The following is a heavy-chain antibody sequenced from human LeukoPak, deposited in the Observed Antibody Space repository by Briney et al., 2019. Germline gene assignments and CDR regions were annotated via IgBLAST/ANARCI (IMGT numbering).Heavy chain of an antibody. Sequence: PSETLSLTCSVSGDSINNNFWTWIRQPPGKRLEWIGYIYRSGTTNYNPSLNSRVTMLIDASKDQISLKLSSVTAADTAVYYCVRVIRSWFDTWGQGTLVTVSS. CDR3: VRVIRSWFDT. CDR2: IYRSGTT. CDR1: GDSINNNF. V-gene: IGHV4-59*01. J-gene: IGHJ5*02.